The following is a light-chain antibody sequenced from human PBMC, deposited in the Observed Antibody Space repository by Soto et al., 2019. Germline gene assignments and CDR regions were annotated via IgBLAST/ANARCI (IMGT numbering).Light chain of an antibody. CDR2: GAS. Sequence: DIQMTQSPSSLSASVRDRVTITCRASQSISSHLNWYQQKSGKAPKLLIYGASSLQSGVPSRFSGSGSETDFTLTISSLQPEDFATYYCQQYKTFSTFGGGTKVEIK. J-gene: IGKJ4*01. V-gene: IGKV1-39*01. CDR3: QQYKTFST. CDR1: QSISSH.